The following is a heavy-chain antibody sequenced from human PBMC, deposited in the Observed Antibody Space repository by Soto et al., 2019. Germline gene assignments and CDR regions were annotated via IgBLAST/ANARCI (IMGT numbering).Heavy chain of an antibody. CDR1: GFTFSNAW. V-gene: IGHV3-15*01. J-gene: IGHJ4*02. CDR3: TTDPGPPYDPLDY. D-gene: IGHD3-3*01. Sequence: GGSLRLSCAASGFTFSNAWMSWVRQAPGKGLEWVGRIKSKTDGGTTDYAAPVKGRFTISRDDSKNTLYLQMNSLKTEDTAVYYCTTDPGPPYDPLDYWGQGTLVTVSS. CDR2: IKSKTDGGTT.